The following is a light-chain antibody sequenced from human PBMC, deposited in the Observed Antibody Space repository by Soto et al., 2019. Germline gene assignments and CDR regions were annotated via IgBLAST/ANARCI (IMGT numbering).Light chain of an antibody. J-gene: IGKJ1*01. CDR2: VIS. Sequence: VLTQYPGTRSLSRGERATLSCRASHTISSSYLAWYQQKPGQAPRLLMYVISRRATGIPDRFSGSGSGTDFTLTITRREPEDFAVYYCQQYVNASPGTFGQGTKVDIK. CDR1: HTISSSY. V-gene: IGKV3-20*01. CDR3: QQYVNASPGT.